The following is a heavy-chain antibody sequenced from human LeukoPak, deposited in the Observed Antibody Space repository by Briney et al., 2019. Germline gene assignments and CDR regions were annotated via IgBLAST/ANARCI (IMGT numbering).Heavy chain of an antibody. D-gene: IGHD3-10*01. CDR3: ASYHYYASGRNYNGIDY. Sequence: TSETLSLICTVSGGSISSSRYYWGWIRQTPGKGLEWIGSIYYTGGTYYNPSLKSRVTVSVDTSKNQFSLKLSSVTAADTAVYYCASYHYYASGRNYNGIDYWGQGTLVTVSS. V-gene: IGHV4-39*07. CDR1: GGSISSSRYY. CDR2: IYYTGGT. J-gene: IGHJ4*02.